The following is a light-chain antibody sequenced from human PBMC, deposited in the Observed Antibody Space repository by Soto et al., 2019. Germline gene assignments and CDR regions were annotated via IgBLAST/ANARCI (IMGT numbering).Light chain of an antibody. V-gene: IGKV3-15*01. J-gene: IGKJ4*01. Sequence: EILMTQSPATLSVSPGESATLSCRASQSVSSNLAWYQQKPGQAPRLLIYDASTRTTGVPARFSGSGSGTEFTLTINSLQSEDFAVYYCQQYNNWPPLTFGGGTKVEIK. CDR2: DAS. CDR1: QSVSSN. CDR3: QQYNNWPPLT.